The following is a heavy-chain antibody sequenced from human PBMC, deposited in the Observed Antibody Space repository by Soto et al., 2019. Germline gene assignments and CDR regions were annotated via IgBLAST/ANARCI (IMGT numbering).Heavy chain of an antibody. J-gene: IGHJ4*02. CDR3: ARDYGDYSFFFDY. CDR2: YSGFT. CDR1: GGSITTYQ. V-gene: IGHV4-59*01. D-gene: IGHD4-17*01. Sequence: SETLSLTCTVSGGSITTYQWSWIRQPPGKGLEWIGGYSGFTNYNPSLESRATISVDHSKNQFFLTLRSVTAADTAVYYCARDYGDYSFFFDYWGQRALVTVSS.